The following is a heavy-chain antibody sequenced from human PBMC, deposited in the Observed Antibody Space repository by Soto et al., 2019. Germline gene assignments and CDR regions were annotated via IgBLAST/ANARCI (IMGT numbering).Heavy chain of an antibody. CDR3: ARDVIGGVARPGDY. D-gene: IGHD6-6*01. J-gene: IGHJ4*02. CDR2: IYYTGSA. Sequence: QVQLQESGPGLVKPSQTLYLTCTVSGGSISRGNYYWSWIRQHPGKGLEGIGYIYYTGSAYYNPSLKSRVTISVDTSKTQVSLKLSSVTAADTAVYYCARDVIGGVARPGDYWGQGTLVTVSS. CDR1: GGSISRGNYY. V-gene: IGHV4-31*03.